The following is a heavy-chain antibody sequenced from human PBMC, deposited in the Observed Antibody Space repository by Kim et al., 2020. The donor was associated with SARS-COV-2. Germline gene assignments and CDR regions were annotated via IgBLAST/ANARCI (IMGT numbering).Heavy chain of an antibody. D-gene: IGHD5-12*01. V-gene: IGHV1-18*04. J-gene: IGHJ4*02. CDR2: ISANTGNR. CDR3: ARQPGGYHLEQ. Sequence: ASVKVSCRTSGYTFTNYGLCWVRQAPGQGLEWMGWISANTGNRDFAQNLQDRLTLTTDTSTSTAHMELRNLRPDDTAVYYCARQPGGYHLEQWGQGTLVIVSS. CDR1: GYTFTNYG.